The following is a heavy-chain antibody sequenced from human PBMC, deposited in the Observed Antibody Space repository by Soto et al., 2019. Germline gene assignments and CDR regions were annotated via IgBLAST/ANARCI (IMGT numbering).Heavy chain of an antibody. CDR2: IYYRGST. CDR3: TRGGGWLTDS. Sequence: SETLSLTFTVSGGSGSSYYWIWIRQPPGKGLEWIGNIYYRGSTNYNPSLKNRVTMSVDASKSQFSLKLSSVTAADTAVYYCTRGGGWLTDSWGQGTLVTVSS. CDR1: GGSGSSYY. D-gene: IGHD6-19*01. J-gene: IGHJ4*02. V-gene: IGHV4-59*02.